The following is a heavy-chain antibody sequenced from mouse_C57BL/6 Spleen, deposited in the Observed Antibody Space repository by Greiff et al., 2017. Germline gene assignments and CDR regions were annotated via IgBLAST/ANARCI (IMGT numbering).Heavy chain of an antibody. CDR2: IYPSDSET. V-gene: IGHV1-61*01. Sequence: QVQLQQPGAELVRPGSSVKLSCKASGYTFTSYWMDWVKQRPGQGLEWIGNIYPSDSETHYNQKVKDKATLTVDKSSSTAYLQLSSLTSEDSAVYYCASAYYYGSTRYWYFDVWGTGTTVTVSS. D-gene: IGHD1-1*01. CDR1: GYTFTSYW. J-gene: IGHJ1*03. CDR3: ASAYYYGSTRYWYFDV.